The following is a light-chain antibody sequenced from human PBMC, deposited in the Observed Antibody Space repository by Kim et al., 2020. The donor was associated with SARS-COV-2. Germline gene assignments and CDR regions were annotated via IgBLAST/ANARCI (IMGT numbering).Light chain of an antibody. J-gene: IGKJ1*01. CDR2: GAS. V-gene: IGKV3D-15*01. CDR3: QQYYNWPRT. Sequence: VSPGKSLPLSCRAMRYISSNLAWYQHKPGQAPRLLIHGASTRATGIPARFSGSGSGTDFTLTISSLQSEDFAVYYCQQYYNWPRTFGQGTKVDIK. CDR1: RYISSN.